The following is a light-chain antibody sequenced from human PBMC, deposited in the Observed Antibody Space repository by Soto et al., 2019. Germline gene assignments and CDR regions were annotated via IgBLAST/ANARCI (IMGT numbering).Light chain of an antibody. CDR2: EGS. V-gene: IGLV2-14*02. Sequence: QSALTQPASVSGSPGQSITISCTGTSSDVGSYNPVSWYQQHPGKAPKLMIYEGSKRPSGVSNRFSGSKSGNTASLTISGLQAEDESDYYCSSYTSSSSYVFGTGTKLTVL. CDR3: SSYTSSSSYV. J-gene: IGLJ1*01. CDR1: SSDVGSYNP.